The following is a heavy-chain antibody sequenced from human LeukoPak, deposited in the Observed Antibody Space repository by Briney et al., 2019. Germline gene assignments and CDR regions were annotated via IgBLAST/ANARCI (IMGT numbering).Heavy chain of an antibody. J-gene: IGHJ5*02. V-gene: IGHV4-4*07. Sequence: SETLSLTCTVSGGSISSYYWNWIRQPAGKGLEWIGRIYTSGSTNYNPSLKSRVTMSVDTSKNQFSLKLSSVTAADTAVYYCARGHQQKEYNWFDPWGQGTLVTVSS. CDR1: GGSISSYY. CDR2: IYTSGST. CDR3: ARGHQQKEYNWFDP.